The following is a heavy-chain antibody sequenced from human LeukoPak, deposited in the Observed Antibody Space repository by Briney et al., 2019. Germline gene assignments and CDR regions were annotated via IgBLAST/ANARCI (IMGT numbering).Heavy chain of an antibody. D-gene: IGHD6-13*01. Sequence: GGSLRLSCAASGFTFSSYGMHWVRQAPGKGLEWVAVISYDGSNTFYADSVKGRFTISRDNSKNTLYLQMNSLRAEDTAVYYCAKDLGIAAAGRTDYFDYWGQGTLVTVSS. CDR3: AKDLGIAAAGRTDYFDY. J-gene: IGHJ4*02. CDR2: ISYDGSNT. V-gene: IGHV3-30*18. CDR1: GFTFSSYG.